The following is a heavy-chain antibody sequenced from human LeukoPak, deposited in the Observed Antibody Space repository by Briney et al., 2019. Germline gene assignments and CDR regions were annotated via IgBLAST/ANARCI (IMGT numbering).Heavy chain of an antibody. V-gene: IGHV4-31*03. J-gene: IGHJ5*02. CDR3: ARGEAYYYDTYNWFDP. CDR1: GGSISSGGYY. CDR2: IYYSGST. D-gene: IGHD3-22*01. Sequence: TLSLTCTVSGGSISSGGYYWSWIRHQPGKGLEWVGYIYYSGSTYYNPSLKTRVTISVDTSKNQFSLKLSSVTAADTAVYYCARGEAYYYDTYNWFDPWGQGTLVTVSS.